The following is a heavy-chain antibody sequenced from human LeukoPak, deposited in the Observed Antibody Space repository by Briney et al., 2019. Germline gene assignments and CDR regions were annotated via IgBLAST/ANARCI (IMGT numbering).Heavy chain of an antibody. D-gene: IGHD3-22*01. CDR2: ISYDGSNK. Sequence: GGSLRLSCGASGFTFSSYGMHWVRQAPGKGLEWVAVISYDGSNKYYADSVKGRFTISRDNSKNTLYLQMNSLRAEDTAVYYSAKGSPYYYDSSGYYIDYWGQGTLVTVSS. V-gene: IGHV3-30*18. CDR1: GFTFSSYG. J-gene: IGHJ4*02. CDR3: AKGSPYYYDSSGYYIDY.